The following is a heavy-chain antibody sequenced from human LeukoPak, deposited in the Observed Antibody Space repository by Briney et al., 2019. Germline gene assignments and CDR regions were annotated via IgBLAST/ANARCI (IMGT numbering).Heavy chain of an antibody. CDR1: GGTFISYA. Sequence: GASVKVSCKASGGTFISYATSWVRQAPGQGLEWMGGIIPIFGTANYAQKFQGRVTITTDESTSTAYMELSSLRSEDTAVYYCARDSRYCSGGSCYGYWGQGTLVTVSS. J-gene: IGHJ4*02. CDR3: ARDSRYCSGGSCYGY. V-gene: IGHV1-69*05. D-gene: IGHD2-15*01. CDR2: IIPIFGTA.